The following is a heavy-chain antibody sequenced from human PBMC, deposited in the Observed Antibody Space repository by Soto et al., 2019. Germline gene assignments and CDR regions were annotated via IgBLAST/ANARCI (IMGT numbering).Heavy chain of an antibody. CDR1: GGTFSNNV. V-gene: IGHV1-69*01. CDR3: ASGITVAFDH. Sequence: QVQLVQSGAEVKTPGSSVKVTCKASGGTFSNNVISWVRQAPGQGLEWMGGITRIFGTATTNYAQKFQGRSTITADESTNTAYMELSSLRSEDTALYYCASGITVAFDHWGQGTLVTVSS. CDR2: ITRIFGTA. D-gene: IGHD6-19*01. J-gene: IGHJ5*02.